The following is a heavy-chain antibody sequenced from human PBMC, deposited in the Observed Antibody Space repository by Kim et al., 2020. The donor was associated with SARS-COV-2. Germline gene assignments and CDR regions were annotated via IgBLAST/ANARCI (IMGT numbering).Heavy chain of an antibody. CDR2: INAGNHNT. D-gene: IGHD2-8*01. Sequence: ASVKVSCKTPGYSFTSDALQWVRQAPGQRLEWMGGINAGNHNTKYSQKFQGRVTFTRDTSASTAYMELSDLRLDYTAVYYCARGNIGEFLGAFDFWGKGT. J-gene: IGHJ3*01. V-gene: IGHV1-3*01. CDR1: GYSFTSDA. CDR3: ARGNIGEFLGAFDF.